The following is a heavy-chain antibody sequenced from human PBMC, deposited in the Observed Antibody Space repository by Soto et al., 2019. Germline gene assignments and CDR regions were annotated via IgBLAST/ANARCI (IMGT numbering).Heavy chain of an antibody. D-gene: IGHD3-3*01. Sequence: SATXSLTCAVSGGCIIIGCCSWSWIRQPPGKVLEWIGYIYHSGITYYNPSLKSRVTISLDRSKNHFSLKLSSVTAADTAVYYCDRTGNTIFGVAKGWLETWGPGTLVTVYS. J-gene: IGHJ4*02. V-gene: IGHV4-30-2*01. CDR2: IYHSGIT. CDR3: DRTGNTIFGVAKGWLET. CDR1: GGCIIIGCCS.